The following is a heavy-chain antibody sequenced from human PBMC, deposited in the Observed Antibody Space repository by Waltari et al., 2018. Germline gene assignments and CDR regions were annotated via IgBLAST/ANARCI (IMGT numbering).Heavy chain of an antibody. CDR3: ATPFYNWDDPLHS. CDR2: ITVGDDT. D-gene: IGHD1-20*01. Sequence: EVQLLESGGDVVQPGGSLRLSCAAPGLPFTNYAINWVRLAPGTGLEWVSAITVGDDTYYTDSVKGRFTISRDTSKDTVHLQMNGLRADDTAVYYCATPFYNWDDPLHSWGQGTLVTVSS. J-gene: IGHJ4*02. CDR1: GLPFTNYA. V-gene: IGHV3-23*01.